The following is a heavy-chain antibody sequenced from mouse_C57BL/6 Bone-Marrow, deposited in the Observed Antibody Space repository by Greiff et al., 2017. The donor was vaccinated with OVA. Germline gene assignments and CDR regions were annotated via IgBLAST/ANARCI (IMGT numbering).Heavy chain of an antibody. Sequence: EVQLQQSGPELVKPGASVKISCKASGYSFTGYYMNWVKQSPEKSLEWIGEINPSTGGTTYNQKFKAKATLTVDKSSCTAYMQLKSLTSEDSAVYYCARAPYDEGDAMDYWGQGTSVTVSS. CDR1: GYSFTGYY. J-gene: IGHJ4*01. V-gene: IGHV1-42*01. CDR2: INPSTGGT. CDR3: ARAPYDEGDAMDY. D-gene: IGHD2-12*01.